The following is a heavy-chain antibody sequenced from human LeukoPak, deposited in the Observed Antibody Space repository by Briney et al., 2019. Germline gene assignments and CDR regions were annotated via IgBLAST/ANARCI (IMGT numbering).Heavy chain of an antibody. Sequence: GGSLRLSCAASGFSVSSNYMNWVRQAPGKGLEWVSIIYSGGTTYYADSVKGRFTISRDNSKNTLHLQMNSLRAEDTAVYYCARIGYSSSSFDYWGQGTLVTVSS. CDR3: ARIGYSSSSFDY. CDR2: IYSGGTT. J-gene: IGHJ4*02. D-gene: IGHD6-6*01. V-gene: IGHV3-66*01. CDR1: GFSVSSNY.